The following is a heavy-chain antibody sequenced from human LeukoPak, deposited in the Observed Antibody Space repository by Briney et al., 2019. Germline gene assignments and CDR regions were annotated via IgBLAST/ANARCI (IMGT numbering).Heavy chain of an antibody. D-gene: IGHD5-12*01. CDR1: GYTFTGYY. Sequence: ASVKVSCKASGYTFTGYYMHWVRQAPGQGLEWMGWINPNSGGTNYAQKFQGRVTMARDTSISTAYMELSRLRSDDTAVYYCARDGATRDYFDYWGQGTLVTVSS. CDR3: ARDGATRDYFDY. J-gene: IGHJ4*02. V-gene: IGHV1-2*02. CDR2: INPNSGGT.